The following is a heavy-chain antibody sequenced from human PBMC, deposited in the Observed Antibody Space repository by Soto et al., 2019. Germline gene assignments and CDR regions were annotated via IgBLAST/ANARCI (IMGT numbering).Heavy chain of an antibody. Sequence: EEQVVESGGGLVQPGGSLSLSCEASGFTVSSDYLNWFRLAPGRGLEWVSVIYSGGSTYYADSVKGRFTISRDNSKNTLYLQMNSLRVEDTAVYYCARDPGYRNGMIVWGQGTTVTVSS. CDR2: IYSGGST. CDR3: ARDPGYRNGMIV. V-gene: IGHV3-66*01. D-gene: IGHD5-12*01. CDR1: GFTVSSDY. J-gene: IGHJ6*02.